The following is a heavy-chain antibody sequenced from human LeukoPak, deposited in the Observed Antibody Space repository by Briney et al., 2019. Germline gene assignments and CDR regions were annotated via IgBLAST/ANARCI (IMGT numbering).Heavy chain of an antibody. V-gene: IGHV1-18*01. J-gene: IGHJ6*02. CDR2: ISAYNGNT. CDR3: ARWSDCSSISCYYYYYGMDV. CDR1: GYTFTSYG. Sequence: GASVKVSCKASGYTFTSYGIIWVRQAPGQGLEWMGWISAYNGNTNYAQKLQGRVTMTTDTSTSTAYMELRSLRSDDTAVYYCARWSDCSSISCYYYYYGMDVWGQGTTVTVSS. D-gene: IGHD2-2*01.